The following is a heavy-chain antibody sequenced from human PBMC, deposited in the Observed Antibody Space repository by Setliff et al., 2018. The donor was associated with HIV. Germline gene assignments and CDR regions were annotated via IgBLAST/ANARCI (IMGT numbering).Heavy chain of an antibody. CDR2: IHRSGIT. V-gene: IGHV4-31*03. CDR1: DDSISSGVYY. D-gene: IGHD7-27*01. Sequence: SETLSLTCSVSDDSISSGVYYWSWVRQFPGKGLEWIGYIHRSGITHYNPSLETRVTMFADTSKNQFSLRLSPVTVADTAIYYCAKGPRGLGLTYYFDYWAQGSQVTVSS. CDR3: AKGPRGLGLTYYFDY. J-gene: IGHJ4*02.